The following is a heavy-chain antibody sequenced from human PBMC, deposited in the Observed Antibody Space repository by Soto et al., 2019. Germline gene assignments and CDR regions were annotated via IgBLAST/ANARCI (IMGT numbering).Heavy chain of an antibody. J-gene: IGHJ5*02. V-gene: IGHV3-33*01. CDR3: ARGNRCSTSCYPPPLARWFDP. CDR2: IWYDGSNK. D-gene: IGHD2-2*01. CDR1: GFTFSSYR. Sequence: PGGSLRLSCAASGFTFSSYRMHWVRQAPGKGLEWVAVIWYDGSNKYYADSVKGRFTISRDNSKNTLYLQMNSLRAEDTAVYYCARGNRCSTSCYPPPLARWFDPWGQGTLVTVSS.